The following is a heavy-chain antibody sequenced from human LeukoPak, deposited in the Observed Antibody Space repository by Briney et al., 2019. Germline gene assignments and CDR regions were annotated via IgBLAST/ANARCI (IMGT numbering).Heavy chain of an antibody. CDR1: GFTFSSYA. Sequence: PGGSLRLSCAASGFTFSSYAMSWVRQAPGKGLEWVSAISGSGGSTYYADSVKGRFTISRDNSKNTLYLQMNSLRAEDTAVYYYAKRGKDCSGGSCYRGWFDPWGQGTLVTVSS. J-gene: IGHJ5*02. D-gene: IGHD2-15*01. V-gene: IGHV3-23*01. CDR2: ISGSGGST. CDR3: AKRGKDCSGGSCYRGWFDP.